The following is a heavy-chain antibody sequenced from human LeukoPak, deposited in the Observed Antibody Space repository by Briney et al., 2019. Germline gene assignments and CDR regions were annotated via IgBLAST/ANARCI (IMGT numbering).Heavy chain of an antibody. J-gene: IGHJ6*03. CDR1: GGSISSSSYY. Sequence: SETLSVTCTVSGGSISSSSYYWAWIRQPPGKGLEWIGSIYYSGSTYYNPSLKSRVTISVDTSKNQFSLKLSSVTAADTAVYYCARVEEDDFWSSGLYMDAWGKGTTVTVSS. CDR3: ARVEEDDFWSSGLYMDA. V-gene: IGHV4-39*01. CDR2: IYYSGST. D-gene: IGHD3-3*01.